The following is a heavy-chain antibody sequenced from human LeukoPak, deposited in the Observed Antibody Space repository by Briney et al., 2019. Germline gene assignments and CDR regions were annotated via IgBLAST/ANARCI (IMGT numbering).Heavy chain of an antibody. CDR3: VRKHDYGDYPWFDP. V-gene: IGHV1-2*02. Sequence: ASVKVSCKASGYTFTDYYIHWVRQAPGQGLEWMGWIDPNSGGTNYAQKFQGRVTMTRDTSISPAYMELSRLISDDTAVYYCVRKHDYGDYPWFDPWGQGTLVTVSS. J-gene: IGHJ5*02. D-gene: IGHD4-17*01. CDR2: IDPNSGGT. CDR1: GYTFTDYY.